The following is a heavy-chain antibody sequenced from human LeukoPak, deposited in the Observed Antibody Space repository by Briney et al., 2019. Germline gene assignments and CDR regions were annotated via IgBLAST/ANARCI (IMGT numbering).Heavy chain of an antibody. J-gene: IGHJ4*02. CDR3: ARVNSSSWSYYFDY. D-gene: IGHD6-13*01. V-gene: IGHV3-7*01. CDR2: IKQDGSEK. Sequence: GGSLRLSCAASGFTFSSYWMSWVRQAPGKGLEWVANIKQDGSEKYYVDSVKGRFTISRDNAKNSLYLQMNSLRAEDTAVYYCARVNSSSWSYYFDYWGQGTLVTVSS. CDR1: GFTFSSYW.